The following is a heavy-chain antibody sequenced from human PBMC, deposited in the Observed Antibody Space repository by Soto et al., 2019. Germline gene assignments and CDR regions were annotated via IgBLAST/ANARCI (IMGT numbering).Heavy chain of an antibody. Sequence: QAQLVQSGAEVKKPGASVKVSCKASGYTFYSHSISWVRQAPGQGLEWMGRISADNSNTKYAQKFRGRVTMTTDTSTNTVYMELRNLRSDDTAVYYCARCIQQDYYYGMDVWGQGTTVTVSS. V-gene: IGHV1-18*01. CDR1: GYTFYSHS. D-gene: IGHD5-18*01. CDR3: ARCIQQDYYYGMDV. J-gene: IGHJ6*02. CDR2: ISADNSNT.